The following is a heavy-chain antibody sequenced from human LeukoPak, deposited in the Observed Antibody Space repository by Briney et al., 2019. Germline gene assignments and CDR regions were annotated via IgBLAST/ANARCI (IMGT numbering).Heavy chain of an antibody. CDR3: ARVGSSGDLYYFDY. CDR2: MNPNSGNT. J-gene: IGHJ4*02. Sequence: ASVKVSCKASGYTFTSYDINWVRQATGQGLEWMGWMNPNSGNTGYAQKFQGRVTMTRNTSISTAYMELSSLRSEDTAVYYCARVGSSGDLYYFDYWGQGTLVTVSS. V-gene: IGHV1-8*01. CDR1: GYTFTSYD. D-gene: IGHD3-22*01.